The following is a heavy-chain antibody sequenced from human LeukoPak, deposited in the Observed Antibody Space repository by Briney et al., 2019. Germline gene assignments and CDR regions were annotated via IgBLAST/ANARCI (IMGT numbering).Heavy chain of an antibody. V-gene: IGHV4-34*01. CDR3: ARGAGYYDRTGYHHAFDI. Sequence: SETLSLTCVVYGGSFSGYSWSWIRQPPGKGLEWIGEINHSERTNYNPSLESRVTISGDTSKNQFSLKLSSVTAADTAVYYCARGAGYYDRTGYHHAFDIWGQGTMVTASS. CDR1: GGSFSGYS. D-gene: IGHD3-22*01. J-gene: IGHJ3*02. CDR2: INHSERT.